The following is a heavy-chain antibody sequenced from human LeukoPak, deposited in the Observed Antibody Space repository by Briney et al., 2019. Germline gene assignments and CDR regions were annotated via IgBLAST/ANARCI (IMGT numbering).Heavy chain of an antibody. D-gene: IGHD2-2*01. J-gene: IGHJ4*02. CDR3: ARGQRRPYCSSTSCYGGSGD. CDR1: GFTFDDSG. Sequence: GGSLRLSCAASGFTFDDSGMSWVRQAPGKGLELVSCINWNGGSTGYADSVKGRFTISRDNAKNSLYLQMNSLRAEDTALYYCARGQRRPYCSSTSCYGGSGDWGQGTLVTVSS. CDR2: INWNGGST. V-gene: IGHV3-20*04.